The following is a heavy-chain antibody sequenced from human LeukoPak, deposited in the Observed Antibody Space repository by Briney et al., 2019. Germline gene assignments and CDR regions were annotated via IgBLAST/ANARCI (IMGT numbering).Heavy chain of an antibody. V-gene: IGHV3-30*03. J-gene: IGHJ4*02. CDR1: GFTFSSYG. CDR2: ISYDGSNK. Sequence: GRSLRLSCAASGFTFSSYGMHWVRQAPGKGLEWVAVISYDGSNKYYADSVKGRFTISRDNSKNTLYLQMNSLRAEDTAVYYCATLLSPDYWGQGTLVTVSS. CDR3: ATLLSPDY. D-gene: IGHD2-15*01.